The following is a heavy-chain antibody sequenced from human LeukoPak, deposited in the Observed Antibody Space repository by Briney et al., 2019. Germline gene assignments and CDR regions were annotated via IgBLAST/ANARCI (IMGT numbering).Heavy chain of an antibody. CDR3: AREVEYCSSTSCYYGMDV. V-gene: IGHV3-21*01. CDR2: ISSSSSYI. J-gene: IGHJ6*02. D-gene: IGHD2-2*01. Sequence: PGGSLRLSCAASGFTFSSYSMNWVRQAPGKGLEWVSSISSSSSYIYYADSVKGRFTISRDNAKNSLYLQMNSLRAEDTAVYYCAREVEYCSSTSCYYGMDVWGQGTTVTVSS. CDR1: GFTFSSYS.